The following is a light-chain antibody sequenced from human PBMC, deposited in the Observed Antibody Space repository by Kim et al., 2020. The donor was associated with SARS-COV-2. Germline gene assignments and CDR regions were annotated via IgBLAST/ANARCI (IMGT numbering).Light chain of an antibody. Sequence: WAPGDRATLSCRASQSVSSNYLAWYQQKPAQAPRLLIDGASSRATGIPDRFSGSGSGTDFTLTISRLEAEDFTVYYCQQYGSSPYTFGQGTKLEI. V-gene: IGKV3-20*01. CDR3: QQYGSSPYT. CDR1: QSVSSNY. CDR2: GAS. J-gene: IGKJ2*01.